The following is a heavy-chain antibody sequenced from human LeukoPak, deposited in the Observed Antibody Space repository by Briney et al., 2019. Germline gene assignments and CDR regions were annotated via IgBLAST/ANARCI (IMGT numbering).Heavy chain of an antibody. D-gene: IGHD3-9*01. J-gene: IGHJ4*02. CDR3: ARVPRADILTGYYSPYYFDY. CDR1: GFTFSSYW. Sequence: GGSLRLSCAASGFTFSSYWMSWVRQAPGKGLEGVANIKQDGGEKYYVDSVKGRFTISRDNAKNSLYLQMNSLRAEDTAVYYCARVPRADILTGYYSPYYFDYWGQGTLVTVSS. V-gene: IGHV3-7*01. CDR2: IKQDGGEK.